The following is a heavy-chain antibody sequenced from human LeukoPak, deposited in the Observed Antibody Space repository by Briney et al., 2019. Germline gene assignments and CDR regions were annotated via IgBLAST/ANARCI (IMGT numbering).Heavy chain of an antibody. D-gene: IGHD6-13*01. Sequence: PSETLSLTCAVYGGSFSDYWWTWIRQSPGKGLEWIGEVNHSGRTNYNPSLKSRVSISVDRSKKQFSLKLSSVTAADTAVYYCAREGDSSSVGWFDPWGQGTLVTVSS. J-gene: IGHJ5*02. CDR3: AREGDSSSVGWFDP. V-gene: IGHV4-34*01. CDR1: GGSFSDYW. CDR2: VNHSGRT.